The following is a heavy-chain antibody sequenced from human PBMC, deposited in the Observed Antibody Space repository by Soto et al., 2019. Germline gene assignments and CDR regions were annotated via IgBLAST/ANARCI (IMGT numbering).Heavy chain of an antibody. V-gene: IGHV4-59*01. D-gene: IGHD2-15*01. Sequence: QVQLQESGPGLVKPSETLSLTCTVSGGSISSYYWSWIRQPPGKGLEWIGYIYYSGSTNYNPSLMSRVTISVDTSKNQFSLKLSSVTAADTAVYYCASMEVVVAATPPYYYYYMDVWGKGTTVTVSS. CDR1: GGSISSYY. CDR3: ASMEVVVAATPPYYYYYMDV. J-gene: IGHJ6*03. CDR2: IYYSGST.